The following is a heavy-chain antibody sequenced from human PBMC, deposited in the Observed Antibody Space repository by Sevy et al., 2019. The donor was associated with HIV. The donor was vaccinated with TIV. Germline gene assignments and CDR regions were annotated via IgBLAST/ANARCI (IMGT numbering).Heavy chain of an antibody. J-gene: IGHJ6*02. CDR2: IKSKTDGGTI. V-gene: IGHV3-15*01. D-gene: IGHD2-15*01. CDR3: STDPIIVVLVTDGMDV. CDR1: GFTFSNAW. Sequence: GGSLRLSCAASGFTFSNAWMSWVRQAPGKGLEWVGRIKSKTDGGTIDYAAPVKGRSTISRDDSKNTVYLQMNSLKSENTAVYYCSTDPIIVVLVTDGMDVWGQGTTVTVSS.